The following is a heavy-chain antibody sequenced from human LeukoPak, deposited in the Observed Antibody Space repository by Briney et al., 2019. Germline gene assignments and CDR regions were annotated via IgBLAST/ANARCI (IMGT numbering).Heavy chain of an antibody. CDR1: GYTFTGYY. V-gene: IGHV1-2*02. J-gene: IGHJ4*02. Sequence: ASVKVSCKASGYTFTGYYMHWVRQAHGQGREWMGWINPNSGGTNYAQKFQGRVTMTRDTSISTAYMELSRLRSDDTAVYYCATRDASNWGYYFDYWGQGTLVTVSS. CDR3: ATRDASNWGYYFDY. D-gene: IGHD7-27*01. CDR2: INPNSGGT.